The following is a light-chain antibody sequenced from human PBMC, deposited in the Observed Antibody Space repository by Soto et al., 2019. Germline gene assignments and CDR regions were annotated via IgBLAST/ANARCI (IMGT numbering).Light chain of an antibody. V-gene: IGKV3-11*02. CDR1: QSVNSL. CDR2: DAS. CDR3: QQRNNWPPMYS. J-gene: IGKJ2*03. Sequence: EIVLTQSPATLSLSPGERATLSCRASQSVNSLLAWYQHKPGQTPKLLIYDASNRAAGIPVRFRGSGSGRDCALTITILEPEDFAVYFCQQRNNWPPMYSFGQGTKLEI.